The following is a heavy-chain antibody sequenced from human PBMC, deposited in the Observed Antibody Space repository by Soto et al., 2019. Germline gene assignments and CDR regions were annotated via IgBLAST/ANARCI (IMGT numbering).Heavy chain of an antibody. V-gene: IGHV4-30-2*01. CDR2: IYPSGRT. J-gene: IGHJ5*02. Sequence: SETLSLTCAVSGGSISSGGYPWSWIRQPPGKGLEWIGYIYPSGRTDYNPSLKSRVTVSVDRSKNQFSLKLSSVTAADTAVYYCARGYCSGGSCYGGFDPWGQGTLVTVSS. D-gene: IGHD2-15*01. CDR3: ARGYCSGGSCYGGFDP. CDR1: GGSISSGGYP.